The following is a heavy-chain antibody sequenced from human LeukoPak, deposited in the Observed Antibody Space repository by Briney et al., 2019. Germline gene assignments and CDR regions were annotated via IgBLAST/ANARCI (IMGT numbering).Heavy chain of an antibody. CDR3: ASLTSSGWYY. CDR1: GHSISSGYY. CDR2: IYHSGST. Sequence: PSETLSLTCTVSGHSISSGYYWGWIRQPPGKGLEWIGSIYHSGSTNYNPSLKSRVTISVDKSKNQFSLKLSSVTAADTAVYYCASLTSSGWYYWGQGTLVTVSS. V-gene: IGHV4-38-2*02. J-gene: IGHJ4*02. D-gene: IGHD6-19*01.